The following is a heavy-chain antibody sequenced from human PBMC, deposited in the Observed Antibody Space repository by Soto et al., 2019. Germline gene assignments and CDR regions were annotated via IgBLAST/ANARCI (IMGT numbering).Heavy chain of an antibody. V-gene: IGHV4-4*02. CDR3: ARARATIAAAAIFDC. CDR2: VYRTGST. J-gene: IGHJ4*02. D-gene: IGHD6-13*01. CDR1: GGSISTSNW. Sequence: QVQLQESGPGLVKPSGTLSLTCAVSGGSISTSNWWSWVRQPPGKGLEWIGEVYRTGSTNYNPSLESRPTISEDKSKNQFSLKLTSVTAADTAVYYCARARATIAAAAIFDCWGQGTLVTVSS.